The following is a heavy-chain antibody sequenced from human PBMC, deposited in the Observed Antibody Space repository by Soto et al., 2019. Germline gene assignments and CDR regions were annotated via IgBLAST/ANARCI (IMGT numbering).Heavy chain of an antibody. CDR2: ISSNSAYI. V-gene: IGHV3-21*01. D-gene: IGHD1-26*01. J-gene: IGHJ5*01. CDR3: AKSLAKSGSHDDWFDS. CDR1: GFTFSSYS. Sequence: EVQLVESGGGLVKPGGSLRLSCAASGFTFSSYSMNWVRQAPGKRLEWVSSISSNSAYIYDADSVKGRLTISRDNAKNSLYLQMNNLIAEDTAVYYCAKSLAKSGSHDDWFDSWGQGTLVIVS.